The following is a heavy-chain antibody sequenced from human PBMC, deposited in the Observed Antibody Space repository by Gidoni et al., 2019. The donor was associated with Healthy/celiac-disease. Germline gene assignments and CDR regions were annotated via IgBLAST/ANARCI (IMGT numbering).Heavy chain of an antibody. CDR1: GYSFTSYW. V-gene: IGHV5-51*01. Sequence: EVQLVQSGAEVKKPGESLKLSCKGPGYSFTSYWIGWVRQMPGKGLEWMGIINPGDSDTRYSPSFQGQVTISADKSISTAYLQWSSLKASDTAMYYCARVYDSSGFYYYGMDVWGQGTTVTVSS. CDR2: INPGDSDT. CDR3: ARVYDSSGFYYYGMDV. D-gene: IGHD3-22*01. J-gene: IGHJ6*02.